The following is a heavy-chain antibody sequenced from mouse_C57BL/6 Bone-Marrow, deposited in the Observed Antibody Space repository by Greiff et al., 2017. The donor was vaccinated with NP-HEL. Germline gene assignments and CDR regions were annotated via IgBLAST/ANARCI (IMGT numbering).Heavy chain of an antibody. CDR3: VRERKRCLDY. J-gene: IGHJ2*01. D-gene: IGHD1-1*01. Sequence: EVHLVESGGGLVQPKGSLKLSCAASGFTFNTYAMHWVRQAPGKGLEWVARIRSKSSNYATYYADSVKDRFTISRDDSLSMIYMKMNNLKTEETAMYYCVRERKRCLDYWGQGTTLTVSS. CDR2: IRSKSSNYAT. CDR1: GFTFNTYA. V-gene: IGHV10-3*01.